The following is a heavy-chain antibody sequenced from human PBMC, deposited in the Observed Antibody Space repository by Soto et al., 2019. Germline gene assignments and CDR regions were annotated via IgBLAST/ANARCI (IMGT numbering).Heavy chain of an antibody. CDR2: SHYSGST. J-gene: IGHJ5*02. Sequence: SETLSLTCTFSCSSISSGDYYWSLIRQPPGKGLEWIGYSHYSGSTIYNPSLKSRVTISVDTSKNQFSLKLTSVTAADTAVYYCARGVATIGPWGQGTLVTV. CDR3: ARGVATIGP. D-gene: IGHD5-12*01. CDR1: CSSISSGDYY. V-gene: IGHV4-61*08.